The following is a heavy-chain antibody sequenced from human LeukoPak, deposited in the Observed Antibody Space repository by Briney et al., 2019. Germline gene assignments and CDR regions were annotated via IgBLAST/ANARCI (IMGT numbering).Heavy chain of an antibody. V-gene: IGHV4-59*08. CDR3: ASGILTGYYAMDV. CDR2: IYYSGST. CDR1: GGSISSYY. J-gene: IGHJ6*02. D-gene: IGHD3-9*01. Sequence: SETLSLTCSVSGGSISSYYWSWIRQTPGKGLEWIGYIYYSGSTNYNPSLKSRVTISLDTSKNHFSLNLSSVTAADTAVYYCASGILTGYYAMDVWGQGTTVTVSS.